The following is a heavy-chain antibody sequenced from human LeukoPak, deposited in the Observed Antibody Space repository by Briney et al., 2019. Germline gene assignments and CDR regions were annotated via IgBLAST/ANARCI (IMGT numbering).Heavy chain of an antibody. CDR2: IYHSGST. D-gene: IGHD6-13*01. V-gene: IGHV4-38-2*01. J-gene: IGHJ6*03. CDR3: ARAAGAAVRGYYYYYMDV. CDR1: GYSISRGYY. Sequence: SETLSLTCAVSGYSISRGYYWGWIRQPPGKGLEWIGNIYHSGSTYYNPSLKSRVTISVDTSKNQFSLRLGSVTAADTAVYYCARAAGAAVRGYYYYYMDVWGKGTTVTVSS.